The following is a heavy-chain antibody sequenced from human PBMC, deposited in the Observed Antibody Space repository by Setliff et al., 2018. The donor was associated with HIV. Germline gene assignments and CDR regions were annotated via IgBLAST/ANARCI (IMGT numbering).Heavy chain of an antibody. V-gene: IGHV1-69*05. Sequence: GASVKVSCKASGGTFSGSGINWVRQAPGQGFEWVGGLLPLFETTTYAQTFQGRVSITTDESTSTTYMELSSLRSDDTAVYYCARGQVVGYTYSGIELWGRGTLVTVSS. CDR3: ARGQVVGYTYSGIEL. D-gene: IGHD5-18*01. CDR2: LLPLFETT. CDR1: GGTFSGSG. J-gene: IGHJ4*02.